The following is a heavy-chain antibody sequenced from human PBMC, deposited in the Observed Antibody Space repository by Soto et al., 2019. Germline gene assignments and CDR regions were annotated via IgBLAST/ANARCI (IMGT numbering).Heavy chain of an antibody. J-gene: IGHJ5*02. Sequence: GTSVKVSCKASCYTFTSYGISWVRQAPGQRLEWMGWISAYNGNTNYAQKLQGRVTMTTDTSTSTAYMELRGLRSDDTAVYYCARDAGRITMIVVVNANWFDPWGQGTLVTVSS. D-gene: IGHD3-22*01. V-gene: IGHV1-18*01. CDR1: CYTFTSYG. CDR2: ISAYNGNT. CDR3: ARDAGRITMIVVVNANWFDP.